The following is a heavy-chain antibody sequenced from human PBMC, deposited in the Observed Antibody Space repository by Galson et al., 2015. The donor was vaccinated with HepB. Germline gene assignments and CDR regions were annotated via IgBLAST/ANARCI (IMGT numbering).Heavy chain of an antibody. V-gene: IGHV1-8*01. Sequence: SVKVSCKASGYTFTSYDINWVRQATGQGLEWMGWMNPNSGNTGYAQKFQGRVTMTRNTSISTAYMELSSLRSEDTAVYYCARALYSYGPNWYFDLWGRGTLVTVSS. CDR3: ARALYSYGPNWYFDL. CDR1: GYTFTSYD. J-gene: IGHJ2*01. CDR2: MNPNSGNT. D-gene: IGHD5-18*01.